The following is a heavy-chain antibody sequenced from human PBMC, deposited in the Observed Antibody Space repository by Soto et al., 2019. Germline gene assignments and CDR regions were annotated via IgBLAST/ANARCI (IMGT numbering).Heavy chain of an antibody. D-gene: IGHD3-3*01. J-gene: IGHJ6*02. V-gene: IGHV3-30-3*01. CDR1: GFTFSSYA. CDR2: ISYDGSNK. CDR3: ARESGEIRFLEWLLSGYYYGMDV. Sequence: GGSLRLSCAASGFTFSSYAMHWVRQAPGKGLEWVAVISYDGSNKYYADSVKGRFTISRDNSKNTLYLQMNSLRAEDTAVYYCARESGEIRFLEWLLSGYYYGMDVWGQGTTVTVSS.